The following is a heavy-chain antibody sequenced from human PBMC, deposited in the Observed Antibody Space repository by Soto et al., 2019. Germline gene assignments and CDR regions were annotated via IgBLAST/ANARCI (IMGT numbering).Heavy chain of an antibody. J-gene: IGHJ4*02. Sequence: GGSLRLSCEASRFIFTNFWMHWVRQVPGKGLVWVSRIDTSGSSTSYADSVKGRFTISRDNAKNTVSLQMNSLRAEDTGVYYCAKDSWYFDLWSQGSLVTVSS. V-gene: IGHV3-74*01. CDR3: AKDSWYFDL. CDR2: IDTSGSST. CDR1: RFIFTNFW. D-gene: IGHD6-13*01.